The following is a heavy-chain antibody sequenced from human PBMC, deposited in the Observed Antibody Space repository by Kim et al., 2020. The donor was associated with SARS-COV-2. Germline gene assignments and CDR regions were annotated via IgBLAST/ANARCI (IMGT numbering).Heavy chain of an antibody. CDR2: IYYSGST. Sequence: SETLSLTCTVSGGSISSYYWSWIRQPPGKGLEWIGYIYYSGSTNYNPSLKSRVTISVDTSKNQFSLKLSSVTAADTAVYYCARDLGEGGNYYDSSGTFD. CDR1: GGSISSYY. CDR3: ARDLGEGGNYYDSSGTFD. D-gene: IGHD3-22*01. J-gene: IGHJ3*02. V-gene: IGHV4-59*01.